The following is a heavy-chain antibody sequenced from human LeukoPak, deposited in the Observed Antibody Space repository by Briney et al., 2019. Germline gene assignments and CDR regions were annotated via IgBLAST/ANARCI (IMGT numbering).Heavy chain of an antibody. Sequence: GASVRVSCKTSGGTFLSHTFSWVRQAPGKGLEWMGKITPVIETANHAQTFQGRVSIYADKSTTTVYMDLSGLRPDDTAVYYCARVNLRGSNYNWFDPWSQGTRVTVSS. CDR2: ITPVIETA. CDR3: ARVNLRGSNYNWFDP. J-gene: IGHJ5*02. V-gene: IGHV1-69*08. CDR1: GGTFLSHT. D-gene: IGHD3-10*01.